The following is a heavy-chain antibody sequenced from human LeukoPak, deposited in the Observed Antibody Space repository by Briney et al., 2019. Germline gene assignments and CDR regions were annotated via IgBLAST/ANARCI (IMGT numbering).Heavy chain of an antibody. CDR3: ARAGYSGYVVY. D-gene: IGHD5-12*01. Sequence: PSETLSLTCAVYGGSFSGYYWSWIRQPPGKGLEWIGEINHSGSTNYNPSLKSRVTISVDTSKNQFSLKLSSVTAADTAVYYCARAGYSGYVVYWGQGTLVTVS. CDR2: INHSGST. V-gene: IGHV4-34*01. J-gene: IGHJ4*02. CDR1: GGSFSGYY.